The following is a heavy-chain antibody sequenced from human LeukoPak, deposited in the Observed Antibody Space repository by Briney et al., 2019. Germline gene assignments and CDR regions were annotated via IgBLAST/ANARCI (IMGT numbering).Heavy chain of an antibody. Sequence: PSETLSLTCAVYGGSFSGYYWSWIRQPPGKGLEWIGEINHSGSTNYNPSLKSRVTISVDTSKNQFSLKLSSVTAADTAVYYCARDQGYSYGYGMDVWGQGTTVTVSS. CDR1: GGSFSGYY. J-gene: IGHJ6*02. CDR3: ARDQGYSYGYGMDV. CDR2: INHSGST. D-gene: IGHD5-18*01. V-gene: IGHV4-34*01.